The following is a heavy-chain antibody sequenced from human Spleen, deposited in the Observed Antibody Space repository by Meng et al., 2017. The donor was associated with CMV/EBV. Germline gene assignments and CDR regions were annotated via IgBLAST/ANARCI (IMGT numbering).Heavy chain of an antibody. CDR3: ARGRGYCSSTSCENDAFDI. CDR1: GFTFSSYW. Sequence: ESLKISCAASGFTFSSYWMSWVRQPPGKGLEWIGEINHSGSTNYNPSLKSRVTISVDTSKNQFSLKLSSVTAADTAVYYCARGRGYCSSTSCENDAFDIWGQGTMVTVSS. J-gene: IGHJ3*02. CDR2: INHSGST. D-gene: IGHD2-2*03. V-gene: IGHV4-34*01.